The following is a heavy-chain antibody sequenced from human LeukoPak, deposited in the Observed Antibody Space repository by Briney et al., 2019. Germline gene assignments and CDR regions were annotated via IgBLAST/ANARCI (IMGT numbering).Heavy chain of an antibody. V-gene: IGHV1-18*01. CDR2: ISAYNGNT. Sequence: ASAKVSCKASGYTFTSYGIGWVRQAPGQGLEWMGWISAYNGNTNYAQKLQGRVTMTTDTSTSTAYMELRSLRSDDTAVYYCARSGDYDFWSGYWRGNAFDIWGQGTMVTVSS. CDR1: GYTFTSYG. CDR3: ARSGDYDFWSGYWRGNAFDI. J-gene: IGHJ3*02. D-gene: IGHD3-3*01.